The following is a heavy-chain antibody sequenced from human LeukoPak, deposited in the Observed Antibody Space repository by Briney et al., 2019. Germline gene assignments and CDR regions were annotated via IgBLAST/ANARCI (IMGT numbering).Heavy chain of an antibody. D-gene: IGHD3-22*01. CDR2: INPSGGST. Sequence: GASVKVSCKASGYTFTSYYMHWVRQAPGQGLEWMGIINPSGGSTGYAQKFQGRVTMTRDTSRSTVYMELNSLKTEDTAVYYCTTVQSYYYDSSGYYIVDYWGQGTLVTVSS. V-gene: IGHV1-46*01. J-gene: IGHJ4*02. CDR1: GYTFTSYY. CDR3: TTVQSYYYDSSGYYIVDY.